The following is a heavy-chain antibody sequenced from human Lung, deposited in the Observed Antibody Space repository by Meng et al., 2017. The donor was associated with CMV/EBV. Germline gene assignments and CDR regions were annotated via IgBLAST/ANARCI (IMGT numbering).Heavy chain of an antibody. J-gene: IGHJ4*02. CDR2: ISGGSNYI. CDR1: GFTFSSFS. Sequence: GEXXTISCAASGFTFSSFSMNWVRQAPGKGLEWVSSISGGSNYIYYADSVKGRFTISRDNAKNSLYLQMNSLRAEDTAVYYCARNSFRGSGSYYNYWGQGTLVTVSS. V-gene: IGHV3-21*01. CDR3: ARNSFRGSGSYYNY. D-gene: IGHD3-10*01.